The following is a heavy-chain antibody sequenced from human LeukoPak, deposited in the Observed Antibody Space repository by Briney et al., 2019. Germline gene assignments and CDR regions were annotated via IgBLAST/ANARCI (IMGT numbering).Heavy chain of an antibody. Sequence: GGSLRLSCAASGFTFYDYAMHWVRHAPGKGLEWVSGISWNSGSIVYADSVKGRFTISRDNAKNSLYLQMNSLRAEDPPLYYCPKDLSPYYYDSSGSFQNGGQGPLVTVS. V-gene: IGHV3-9*01. D-gene: IGHD3-22*01. CDR1: GFTFYDYA. CDR3: PKDLSPYYYDSSGSFQN. CDR2: ISWNSGSI. J-gene: IGHJ1*01.